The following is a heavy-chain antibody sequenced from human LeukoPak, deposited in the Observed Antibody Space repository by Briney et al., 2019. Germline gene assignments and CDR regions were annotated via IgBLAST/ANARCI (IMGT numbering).Heavy chain of an antibody. D-gene: IGHD6-13*01. V-gene: IGHV3-21*01. J-gene: IGHJ4*02. CDR2: ISSSSSYI. Sequence: GGSLRLSCAASGFTFSSYSMNWVRQAPGKGLEWVSSISSSSSYIYYADSVKGRFTISRDNAKNSLYLQMNSLRAEDTAVYYCARDSIAAAGGVDYWGQGTLVTVSS. CDR1: GFTFSSYS. CDR3: ARDSIAAAGGVDY.